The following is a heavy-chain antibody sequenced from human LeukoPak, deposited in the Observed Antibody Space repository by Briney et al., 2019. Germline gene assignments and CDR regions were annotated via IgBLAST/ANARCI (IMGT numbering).Heavy chain of an antibody. J-gene: IGHJ3*02. Sequence: GGSLRLSCAASGFTFSNYSMNWVGQAPGKGLEWVSYISRSSSIIYYADSVKGRFTISRDNAKNSLFLQMNSLRAEDTAVYYCARARRNGFDIWGQGTMVTVSS. CDR2: ISRSSSII. CDR3: ARARRNGFDI. CDR1: GFTFSNYS. V-gene: IGHV3-48*01.